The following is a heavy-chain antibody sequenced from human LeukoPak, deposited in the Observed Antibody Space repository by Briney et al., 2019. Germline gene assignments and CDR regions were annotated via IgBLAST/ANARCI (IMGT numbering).Heavy chain of an antibody. V-gene: IGHV3-74*01. D-gene: IGHD2-15*01. CDR1: GFTFSSYW. CDR3: AKEFRVVVVAATRDPFDY. CDR2: INSDGSST. Sequence: GGSLRLSCAASGFTFSSYWMHWVRQAPGKGLVWVSRINSDGSSTSYADSVKGRFTISRDNSKNTLYLQMNSLRAEDTAVYYCAKEFRVVVVAATRDPFDYWGQGTLVTVSS. J-gene: IGHJ4*02.